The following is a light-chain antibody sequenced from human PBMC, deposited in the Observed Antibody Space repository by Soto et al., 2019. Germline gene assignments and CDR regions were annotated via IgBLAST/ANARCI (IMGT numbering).Light chain of an antibody. CDR3: PHYEDGHPKQYS. CDR1: QSVSSY. CDR2: DAS. Sequence: EIVMTQSPATLSVSPGERATLSCRASQSVSSYLAWYQQKPGQAPRLLIYDASTRATGIPARFSGCGSGTEFTRSNSGQKSEDFAVCHRPHYEDGHPKQYSFGRGTKLEIK. V-gene: IGKV3-15*01. J-gene: IGKJ2*01.